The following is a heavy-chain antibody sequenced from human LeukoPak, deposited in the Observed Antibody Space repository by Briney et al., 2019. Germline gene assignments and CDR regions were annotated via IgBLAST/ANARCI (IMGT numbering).Heavy chain of an antibody. J-gene: IGHJ4*02. CDR1: GYTFTSYY. CDR2: INPSGGST. V-gene: IGHV1-46*01. CDR3: ARGGWTTGMDY. D-gene: IGHD1-14*01. Sequence: ASVKVSCKASGYTFTSYYTHWVRQAPGQGLEWMGIINPSGGSTSYAQKFQGRVTMTTDASTRTAHMEVRGLRSDDTAVYYCARGGWTTGMDYWGQGTLVTVSS.